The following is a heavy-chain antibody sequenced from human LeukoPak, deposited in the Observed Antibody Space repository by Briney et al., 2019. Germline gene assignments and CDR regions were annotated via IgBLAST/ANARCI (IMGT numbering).Heavy chain of an antibody. V-gene: IGHV3-21*01. CDR1: GFTFSSYS. CDR2: ISSSGSYI. Sequence: GGSLRLSCAASGFTFSSYSMNWVRQAPGKGLEWVSSISSSGSYIYYADSVKGRFTISRDNAKNSLYLQMNSLRAEDTAVYYCARGAQWELRIHTNARDAFDIWGQGTMVTVSS. J-gene: IGHJ3*02. CDR3: ARGAQWELRIHTNARDAFDI. D-gene: IGHD1-26*01.